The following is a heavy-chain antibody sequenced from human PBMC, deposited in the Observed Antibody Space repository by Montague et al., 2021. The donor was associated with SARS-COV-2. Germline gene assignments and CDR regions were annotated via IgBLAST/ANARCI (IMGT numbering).Heavy chain of an antibody. Sequence: SETLSLTCTVPGGSISSSSYYWGWIRQPPGKGLEWIGSIYYSGSTYYNPPLKSRVTISVDTSKNQFSLKLSSVTAADTAVYYCARGCSGGSCYPNPFSTWGQGTLVTVSS. J-gene: IGHJ5*02. CDR2: IYYSGST. CDR1: GGSISSSSYY. CDR3: ARGCSGGSCYPNPFST. V-gene: IGHV4-39*01. D-gene: IGHD2-15*01.